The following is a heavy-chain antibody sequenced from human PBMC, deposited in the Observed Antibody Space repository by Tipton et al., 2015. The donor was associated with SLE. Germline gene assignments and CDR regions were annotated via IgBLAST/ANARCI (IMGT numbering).Heavy chain of an antibody. Sequence: TLSLTCTVSGGSISSHYWSWIRRPPGKALEWIAYINYSGSTDYNPSLKSRVTMSVDTSKNQFSLKLSSVTAADTAVYYCARQAAISSSWGWYFDLWGRGTLVTVSS. CDR1: GGSISSHY. D-gene: IGHD6-13*01. CDR3: ARQAAISSSWGWYFDL. J-gene: IGHJ2*01. V-gene: IGHV4-59*08. CDR2: INYSGST.